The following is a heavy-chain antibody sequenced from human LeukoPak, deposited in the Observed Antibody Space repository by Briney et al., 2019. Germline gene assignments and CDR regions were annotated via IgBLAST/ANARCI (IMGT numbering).Heavy chain of an antibody. CDR1: GGTFSSYT. D-gene: IGHD1-14*01. Sequence: ASVKVSCKASGGTFSSYTISWVRQAPGQGLEWMGRIIPILGTANYAQKFQGRVTITADKSTSTAYMELSSLRSEDTAVYYCARDHGKTFSDYWGQGTLVTVSS. CDR3: ARDHGKTFSDY. CDR2: IIPILGTA. J-gene: IGHJ4*02. V-gene: IGHV1-69*08.